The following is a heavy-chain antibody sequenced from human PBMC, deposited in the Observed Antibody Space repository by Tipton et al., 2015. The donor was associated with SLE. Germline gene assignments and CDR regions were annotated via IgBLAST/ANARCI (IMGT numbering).Heavy chain of an antibody. CDR2: INSDGSMT. CDR3: ASGVVYFES. D-gene: IGHD3-16*01. Sequence: SLRLSCVASGFTFRSTWMHWVRQAPGKGLVWVSRINSDGSMTTYADSVKGRFSISRDNAKSTVHLQLNSLRAEDTAVYYCASGVVYFESWGQGALVTVSS. J-gene: IGHJ4*02. V-gene: IGHV3-74*01. CDR1: GFTFRSTW.